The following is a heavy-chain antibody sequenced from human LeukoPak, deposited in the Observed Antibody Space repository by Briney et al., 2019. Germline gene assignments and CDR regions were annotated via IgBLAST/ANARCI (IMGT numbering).Heavy chain of an antibody. V-gene: IGHV4-34*01. D-gene: IGHD3-10*01. J-gene: IGHJ5*02. Sequence: SSETLSLTCAVYGGSFSGYYWSWIRRPPGKGLEWIGEINHSGSTNYNPSLKSRVTISVDTSKNQFSLKLSSVTAADTAVYYCARHRRGSLLLWFGEFYWFDPWGQGTLVTVSS. CDR1: GGSFSGYY. CDR3: ARHRRGSLLLWFGEFYWFDP. CDR2: INHSGST.